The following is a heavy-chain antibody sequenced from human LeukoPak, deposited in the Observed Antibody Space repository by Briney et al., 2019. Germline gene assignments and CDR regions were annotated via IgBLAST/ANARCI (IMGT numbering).Heavy chain of an antibody. J-gene: IGHJ4*02. CDR3: ARLFPLEPGYSSGWYVDY. CDR1: GGSISSGGYY. CDR2: IYHSGST. Sequence: SETLSLTCTVSGGSISSGGYYWSWIRQPPGKGLEWIGYIYHSGSTYYNPSLKSRVTISVDTSKNQFSLKLSSVTAADTAVYYCARLFPLEPGYSSGWYVDYWGQGTLVTVSS. V-gene: IGHV4-30-2*01. D-gene: IGHD6-19*01.